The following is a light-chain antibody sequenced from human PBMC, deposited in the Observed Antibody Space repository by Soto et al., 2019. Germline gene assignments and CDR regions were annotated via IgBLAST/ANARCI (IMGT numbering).Light chain of an antibody. CDR3: HQSYSVPLT. Sequence: DIQMTQSPSSLSASVGDRVTITCRASEYINNFLNWYQQKPGQAPKLLIYAASSLQSGVPSRFSGSGSGTDFTLTITSLQPEDIATYSCHQSYSVPLTFGGGTKVQIK. CDR2: AAS. CDR1: EYINNF. V-gene: IGKV1-39*01. J-gene: IGKJ4*01.